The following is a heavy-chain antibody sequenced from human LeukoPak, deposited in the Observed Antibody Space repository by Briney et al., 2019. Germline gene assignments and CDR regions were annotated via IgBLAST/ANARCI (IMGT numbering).Heavy chain of an antibody. CDR2: INYSGYT. V-gene: IGHV4-31*03. CDR3: ARVEVGYNPFYFDY. Sequence: SETLSLTCSVSGGSIRSGGHYWSWIRQHPGKALEWIGYINYSGYTFHNPSLKSRLTISVDTSKNQFSLKLSSVTAADTAVYYCARVEVGYNPFYFDYWGQGTLVTVSS. CDR1: GGSIRSGGHY. D-gene: IGHD1-14*01. J-gene: IGHJ4*02.